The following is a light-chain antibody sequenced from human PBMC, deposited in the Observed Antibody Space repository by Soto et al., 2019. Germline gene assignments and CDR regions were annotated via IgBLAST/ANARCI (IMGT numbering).Light chain of an antibody. V-gene: IGKV3-11*01. CDR3: QQRSNWPT. Sequence: EIMLTQSPATLSLSPGERATLSSRASQSVSSYLAWYQQKPGQAPRLLIYDASNRATGIPARFSGSGSGTDFALTISSLEPEDFAVYYCQQRSNWPTFGGGTKVEIK. CDR2: DAS. CDR1: QSVSSY. J-gene: IGKJ4*01.